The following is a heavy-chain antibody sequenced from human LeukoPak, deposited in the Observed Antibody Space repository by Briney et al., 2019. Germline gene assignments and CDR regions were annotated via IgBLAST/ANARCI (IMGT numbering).Heavy chain of an antibody. Sequence: PSETLSLTCTVSGGSISSYYWSRIRQPPGKGLEWIGYIYYSGSTNYNPSLKIRVTISVDTSKNQISLKLSSVTAADTAVYYCARVAVVVVPAAIPVNWFDPWGQGTLVTVS. J-gene: IGHJ5*02. V-gene: IGHV4-59*01. CDR3: ARVAVVVVPAAIPVNWFDP. CDR1: GGSISSYY. CDR2: IYYSGST. D-gene: IGHD2-2*01.